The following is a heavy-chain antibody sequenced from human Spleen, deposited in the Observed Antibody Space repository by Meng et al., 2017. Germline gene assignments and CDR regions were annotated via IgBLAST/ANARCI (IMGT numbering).Heavy chain of an antibody. J-gene: IGHJ4*02. V-gene: IGHV3-15*01. CDR1: GYTFTGYY. Sequence: SCKASGYTFTGYYMHWVRQAPGKGREWVGRIKSKTDGGTTDYAAPVKGRFTISRDNAKNSLYLQMNSLRAEDTAVYYCARDYGSGKNFDYWGQGTLVTVSS. D-gene: IGHD3-10*01. CDR2: IKSKTDGGTT. CDR3: ARDYGSGKNFDY.